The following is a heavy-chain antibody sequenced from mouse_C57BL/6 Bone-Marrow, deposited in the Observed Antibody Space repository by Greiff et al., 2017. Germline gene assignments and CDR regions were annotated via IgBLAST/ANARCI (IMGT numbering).Heavy chain of an antibody. CDR3: AREIYSYYFDY. J-gene: IGHJ2*01. D-gene: IGHD2-1*01. V-gene: IGHV8-12*01. Sequence: QVTLKESGPGILQSSQTLSLTCSFSGFSLSTSGMGVSWIRQPSGKGLEWLAHIYWDDDKRYNPSPKSRLTISKDTSRNQVFLKITSVDTADTATYYCAREIYSYYFDYWGQGTTLTVSS. CDR2: IYWDDDK. CDR1: GFSLSTSGMG.